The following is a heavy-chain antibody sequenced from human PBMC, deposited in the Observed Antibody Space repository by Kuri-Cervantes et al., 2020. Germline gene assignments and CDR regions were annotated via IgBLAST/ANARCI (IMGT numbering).Heavy chain of an antibody. CDR1: GFTFSTYS. Sequence: GESLKISCAASGFTFSTYSMNWVRQAPGKGLEWVSYISSSSSTIYHADSAKGRFTISRDNAKNSLYLQMNSLRAEDTAVYYCARECGGHPNYFDYWGQGTLVTVSS. D-gene: IGHD2-21*01. J-gene: IGHJ4*02. V-gene: IGHV3-48*01. CDR3: ARECGGHPNYFDY. CDR2: ISSSSSTI.